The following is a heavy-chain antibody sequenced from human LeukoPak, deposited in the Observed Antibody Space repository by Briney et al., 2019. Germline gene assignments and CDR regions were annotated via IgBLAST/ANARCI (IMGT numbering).Heavy chain of an antibody. D-gene: IGHD2-21*02. CDR1: GFTFSGYV. Sequence: PGGSLRLSCVASGFTFSGYVMNWVRQTPGKGLEWVSSISGSGGSTFYADSVKGRFTISRDNSKNTLYLQLNGLRTEDTALYYCAKDRLLNCRGDCYIFDYWGQATLVTVSS. V-gene: IGHV3-23*01. J-gene: IGHJ4*02. CDR2: ISGSGGST. CDR3: AKDRLLNCRGDCYIFDY.